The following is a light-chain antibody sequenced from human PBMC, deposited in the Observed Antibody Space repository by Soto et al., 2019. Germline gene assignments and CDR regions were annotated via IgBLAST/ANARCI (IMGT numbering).Light chain of an antibody. CDR3: QQYDDWPLT. V-gene: IGKV3-15*01. CDR2: GAS. CDR1: QSVSSN. Sequence: EIVMTQSPATLSVSPGERTTLSCRASQSVSSNVAWYQQKRGQAPRLLIYGASTRATGIPARFSGSGSGTEFTLTISGLQSEDFAVYYCQQYDDWPLTFGPGTKVDLK. J-gene: IGKJ3*01.